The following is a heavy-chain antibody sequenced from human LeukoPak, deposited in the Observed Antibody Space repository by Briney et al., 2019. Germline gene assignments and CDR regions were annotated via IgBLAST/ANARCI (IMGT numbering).Heavy chain of an antibody. CDR2: INPNSGGT. CDR3: AREGRPYYYDSLPI. V-gene: IGHV1-2*02. CDR1: GYSFTKYD. J-gene: IGHJ3*02. Sequence: GSVKVSCNASGYSFTKYDMNWVRQAPGQGLEWMGWINPNSGGTNYAQKFQGRVTMTRDTSISTAYMELSRLRSDDTAVYYCAREGRPYYYDSLPIWGQGTMVTVSS. D-gene: IGHD3-22*01.